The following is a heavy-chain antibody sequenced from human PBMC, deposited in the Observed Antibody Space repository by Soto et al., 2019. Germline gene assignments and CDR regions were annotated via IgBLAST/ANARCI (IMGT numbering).Heavy chain of an antibody. J-gene: IGHJ3*02. CDR1: GITFSNAW. Sequence: EVQLVESGGGLVEPGGSLRLSCAASGITFSNAWMNWVRKAPGKGLEYIGRIRSKTDGGTTEYAAPVEGRFTVSRDDSKNTLYLQMSGLKTDDTAVYYCTTTRTGTNGFDNWGQGTLVNVSS. CDR3: TTTRTGTNGFDN. D-gene: IGHD1-1*01. V-gene: IGHV3-15*01. CDR2: IRSKTDGGTT.